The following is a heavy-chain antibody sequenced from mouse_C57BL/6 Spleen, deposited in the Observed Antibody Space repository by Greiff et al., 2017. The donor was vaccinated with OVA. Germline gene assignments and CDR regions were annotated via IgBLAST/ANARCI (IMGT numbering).Heavy chain of an antibody. J-gene: IGHJ1*03. V-gene: IGHV2-2*01. CDR1: GFSLTSYG. CDR3: ARAKPRRYFDD. CDR2: IWSGGST. Sequence: QVQLKQSGPGLVQPSQSLSITCTVSGFSLTSYGVHWVRQSPGKGLEWLGVIWSGGSTDSNAAFISRLSISKDNSKSQVFFQMSSLKADDTAIYYCARAKPRRYFDDWGKGTTVTVSS.